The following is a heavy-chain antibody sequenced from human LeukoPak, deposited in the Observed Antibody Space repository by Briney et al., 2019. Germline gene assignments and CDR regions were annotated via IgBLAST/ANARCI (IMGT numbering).Heavy chain of an antibody. CDR1: GFTFSGYW. CDR3: ARAKLNLDC. CDR2: INEEGSEK. D-gene: IGHD1-14*01. Sequence: SGGSLRLSCTASGFTFSGYWVSWVRQAPGRGLEWVANINEEGSEKYYVDSVKGRFTISRDNAKSSLYLQMNSLRAEDTAVYYCARAKLNLDCWGQGTLVTVSS. V-gene: IGHV3-7*01. J-gene: IGHJ4*02.